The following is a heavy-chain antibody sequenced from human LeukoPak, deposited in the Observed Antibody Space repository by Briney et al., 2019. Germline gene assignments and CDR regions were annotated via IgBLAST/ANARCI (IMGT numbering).Heavy chain of an antibody. Sequence: GGSLRLSCAASGFTFSSYWMHWVRHAPGKGLVWVSRINADGRHTSYADSVKGRFTISRDNAKNTLYLQLNSLRAEDTAVYYRATDLTGAKDDWGQGTLVTVSS. V-gene: IGHV3-74*01. CDR3: ATDLTGAKDD. J-gene: IGHJ4*02. CDR1: GFTFSSYW. D-gene: IGHD1-26*01. CDR2: INADGRHT.